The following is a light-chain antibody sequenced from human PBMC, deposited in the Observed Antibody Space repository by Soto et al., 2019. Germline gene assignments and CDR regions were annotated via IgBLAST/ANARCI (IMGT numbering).Light chain of an antibody. V-gene: IGLV2-23*02. Sequence: QSALAQPASVSGSPGQSITIPCTGTSGDVGNFDLVSWYQQHPGKATKLIIYEVNKRPSAVSNSFSGSKSDNTASLTISGLQAEDEADYYCCSYAGSRTFVFGTGTKVTVL. CDR2: EVN. J-gene: IGLJ1*01. CDR3: CSYAGSRTFV. CDR1: SGDVGNFDL.